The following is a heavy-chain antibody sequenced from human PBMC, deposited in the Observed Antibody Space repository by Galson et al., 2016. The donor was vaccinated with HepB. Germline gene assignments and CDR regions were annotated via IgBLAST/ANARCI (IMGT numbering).Heavy chain of an antibody. CDR3: ARQRGDGTNSYWWDLFDP. J-gene: IGHJ3*01. CDR2: IKQDGSEK. CDR1: GFSDNNFW. V-gene: IGHV3-7*01. D-gene: IGHD2-8*02. Sequence: SLRLSCAASGFSDNNFWMSWVRQAPGKGLEWVANIKQDGSEKYYVDSAKGRFTISRDNAENSLYLQMNSLRVDDTAVYYCARQRGDGTNSYWWDLFDPWGQGTMVTVSS.